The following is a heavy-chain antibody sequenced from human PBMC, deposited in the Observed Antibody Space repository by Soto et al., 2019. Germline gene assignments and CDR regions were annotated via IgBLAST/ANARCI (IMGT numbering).Heavy chain of an antibody. V-gene: IGHV1-18*04. CDR2: ISTYNGNT. CDR3: ARRGSGTIPFDY. D-gene: IGHD3-10*01. CDR1: GYTFISYG. J-gene: IGHJ4*02. Sequence: QVQLVHSGAEVKKPGASVKVSCKASGYTFISYGIIWVRQAPGQGLEWMGWISTYNGNTNYAQKLQGRVTMTTDTSTSTAYMELRSLRSDDTAMYYCARRGSGTIPFDYWGQGTLVTVSS.